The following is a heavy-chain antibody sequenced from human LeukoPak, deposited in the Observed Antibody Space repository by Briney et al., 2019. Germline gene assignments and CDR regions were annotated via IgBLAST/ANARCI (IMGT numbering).Heavy chain of an antibody. CDR3: ARGGRGRPNNWFDP. CDR2: ISGSGGST. J-gene: IGHJ5*02. CDR1: GFTFSSYA. Sequence: SGGSLRLSCAAPGFTFSSYAMSWVRQAPGKGLEWVSAISGSGGSTYYADSVKGRFTISRDNSKNTLYLQMNSLRAEDTAVYYCARGGRGRPNNWFDPWGQGTLVTVSS. V-gene: IGHV3-23*01. D-gene: IGHD2-15*01.